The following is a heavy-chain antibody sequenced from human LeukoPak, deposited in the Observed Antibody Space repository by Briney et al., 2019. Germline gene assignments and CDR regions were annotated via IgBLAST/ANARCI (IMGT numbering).Heavy chain of an antibody. J-gene: IGHJ4*02. Sequence: SETLSLTCTVSGGSVGGFYWTWIRQPPGGGMQWIGFIFSSGGTNYNPSLKSRAAISTDTSKNQVSLRVTSVTAADTAVYYCATGGAYTSGWYNIWGQGTLVSVSS. CDR1: GGSVGGFY. CDR2: IFSSGGT. V-gene: IGHV4-4*09. CDR3: ATGGAYTSGWYNI. D-gene: IGHD6-19*01.